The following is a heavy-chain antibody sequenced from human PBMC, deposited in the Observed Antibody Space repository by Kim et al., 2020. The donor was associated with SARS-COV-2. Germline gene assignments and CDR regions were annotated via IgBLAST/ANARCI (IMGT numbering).Heavy chain of an antibody. CDR3: ATLNIITFFGVVIKSDGM. CDR1: GGSFSGHY. J-gene: IGHJ6*01. V-gene: IGHV4-34*01. CDR2: IYHSGST. D-gene: IGHD3-3*01. Sequence: SETLSLTCAVYGGSFSGHYWSWIRQPPGKGLEWVGEIYHSGSTKYNLSLKSRVTISGDKSKNQFFLQLTSVTAADTAVYYCATLNIITFFGVVIKSDGM.